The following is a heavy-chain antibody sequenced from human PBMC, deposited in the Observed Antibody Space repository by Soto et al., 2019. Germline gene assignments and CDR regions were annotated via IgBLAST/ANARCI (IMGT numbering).Heavy chain of an antibody. Sequence: QVQLQQWGAGLLKPSETLSLTCAVYGGSFSGYYWSWIRQPPGKGLEWIGEINHSGSTNYNPSLKRRVTISVDTSKYQFSLKLSSVTAADTAVYYCARGRGSYYYYYYGMDVWGQGTTVTVSS. CDR2: INHSGST. CDR1: GGSFSGYY. CDR3: ARGRGSYYYYYYGMDV. V-gene: IGHV4-34*01. J-gene: IGHJ6*02. D-gene: IGHD3-10*01.